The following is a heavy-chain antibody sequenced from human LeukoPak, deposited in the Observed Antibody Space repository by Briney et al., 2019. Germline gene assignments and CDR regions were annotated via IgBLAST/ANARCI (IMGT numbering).Heavy chain of an antibody. CDR3: ARLYPYYDFWSGYYGLGWFDP. CDR1: GYSISRGYY. V-gene: IGHV4-38-2*02. J-gene: IGHJ5*02. CDR2: MYHCWST. D-gene: IGHD3-3*01. Sequence: PAETLSLTCTVSGYSISRGYYWGWIRQPPGEGLEWIGSMYHCWSTYYNPSLKSRVTISVDTSKNQFSLKLSSVTAADTAVYYCARLYPYYDFWSGYYGLGWFDPWGQGTLVTVSS.